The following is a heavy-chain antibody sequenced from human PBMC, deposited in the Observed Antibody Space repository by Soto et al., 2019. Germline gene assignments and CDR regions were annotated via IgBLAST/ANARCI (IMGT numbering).Heavy chain of an antibody. D-gene: IGHD2-15*01. CDR1: GGSISSYY. V-gene: IGHV4-59*01. CDR2: IYYSGST. CDR3: ARSDCSGGSCYQDFDY. J-gene: IGHJ4*02. Sequence: QVQLQESGPGLVKPSETLSLTCTVSGGSISSYYWSWIRQPPGKGLEWIGYIYYSGSTNYNPSLRSRVPISXXTXKXXSSLKLSSVTAADTAVYYCARSDCSGGSCYQDFDYWGQGTLVTVSS.